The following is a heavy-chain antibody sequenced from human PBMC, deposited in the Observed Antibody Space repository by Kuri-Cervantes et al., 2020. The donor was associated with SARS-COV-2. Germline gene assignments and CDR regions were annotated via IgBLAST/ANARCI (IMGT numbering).Heavy chain of an antibody. J-gene: IGHJ2*01. Sequence: ASVKVSCKASGYTFTSYYMHWVRQAPGQGLEWMGIINPSGGSTSYAQKFQGRVTMTRDTSTSTVYMELSSLRSEDTAVYYCATLADLSLFDCSSTSCHPSGYFDLWGRGTLVTVSS. CDR1: GYTFTSYY. V-gene: IGHV1-46*01. CDR2: INPSGGST. D-gene: IGHD2-2*01. CDR3: ATLADLSLFDCSSTSCHPSGYFDL.